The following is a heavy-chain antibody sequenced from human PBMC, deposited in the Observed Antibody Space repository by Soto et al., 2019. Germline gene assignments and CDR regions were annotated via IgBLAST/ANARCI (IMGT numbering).Heavy chain of an antibody. CDR2: INHSGST. CDR3: ARGRDSSSPFDY. CDR1: GGSFSGYY. D-gene: IGHD6-6*01. J-gene: IGHJ4*02. V-gene: IGHV4-34*01. Sequence: LSLTCAVYGGSFSGYYWSWIRQPPGKGLEWIGEINHSGSTNYNPSLKSRVTISVDTSKNQFSLKLSSVTAADTAVYYCARGRDSSSPFDYWGQGTLVTVSS.